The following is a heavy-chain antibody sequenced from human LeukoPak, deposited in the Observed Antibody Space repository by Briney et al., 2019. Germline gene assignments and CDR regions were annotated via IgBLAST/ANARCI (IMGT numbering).Heavy chain of an antibody. CDR2: ISSSGSTI. D-gene: IGHD3-3*01. V-gene: IGHV3-11*01. CDR3: ARRYRFWSGYYPAWGMDV. J-gene: IGHJ6*02. Sequence: GGSLRLSCAASGFTFSDYYMSWIRQAPGKGLEWVSYISSSGSTIYYADSVKGRFTISRDNAKNSLYLQMNSLRAEDTAVYYCARRYRFWSGYYPAWGMDVWGQGTTVTVSS. CDR1: GFTFSDYY.